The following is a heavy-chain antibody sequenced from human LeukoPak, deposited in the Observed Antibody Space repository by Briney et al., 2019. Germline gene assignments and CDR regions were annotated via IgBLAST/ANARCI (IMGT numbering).Heavy chain of an antibody. V-gene: IGHV4-61*01. Sequence: SETLSLTCTVSGGSVSSGSYYWSWLRQPPGKGLEWIGNIYYSGSTNYNPSLKSRVTISVDTSKNQFSLKLSSVTAADTAVYYCARDRAFYGSGSYHWFDPWGQGTLVTVSS. CDR2: IYYSGST. CDR1: GGSVSSGSYY. J-gene: IGHJ5*02. CDR3: ARDRAFYGSGSYHWFDP. D-gene: IGHD3-10*01.